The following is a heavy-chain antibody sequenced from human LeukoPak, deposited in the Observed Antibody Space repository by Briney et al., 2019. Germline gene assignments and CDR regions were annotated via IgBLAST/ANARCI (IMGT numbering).Heavy chain of an antibody. CDR3: ARDRATVTTKPRGVEYY. V-gene: IGHV3-21*01. Sequence: PAETLTLSCAASGFTFSSYSLNWVRQPPGKGLDWVGSISSSSSSIYHPASENGRFTISRDNAKNSLYLQMNSLRAEDTAVYYCARDRATVTTKPRGVEYYWGQGTLVTVSS. J-gene: IGHJ4*02. D-gene: IGHD4-17*01. CDR2: ISSSSSSI. CDR1: GFTFSSYS.